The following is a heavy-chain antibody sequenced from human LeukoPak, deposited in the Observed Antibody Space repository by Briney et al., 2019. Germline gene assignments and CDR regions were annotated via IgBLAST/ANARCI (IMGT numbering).Heavy chain of an antibody. CDR1: GFTFNDYA. CDR2: IRDDGSDT. CDR3: AKSDGHGTGYGFHI. D-gene: IGHD6-19*01. J-gene: IGHJ3*02. Sequence: GGSLRLSCAASGFTFNDYAMYWVRQSPGRGLEWVALIRDDGSDTYHADSGKGRFTISRDNSKNTVFLRMNSLRGEDSAIYYCAKSDGHGTGYGFHIWGQGTMVTVSS. V-gene: IGHV3-30*02.